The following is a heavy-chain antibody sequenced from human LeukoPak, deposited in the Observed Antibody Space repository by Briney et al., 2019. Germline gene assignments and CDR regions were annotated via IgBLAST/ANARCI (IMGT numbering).Heavy chain of an antibody. CDR2: INPNSGGT. Sequence: ASVKVSCKASGYTFTGYYMHWVRQAPGQGLEWMGWINPNSGGTNYAQKFQGRVTMTRDTSISTAYMEPSRLRSDDTAVYYCARGGRYYYGSGSYSADYWGQGTLVTVSS. J-gene: IGHJ4*02. D-gene: IGHD3-10*01. V-gene: IGHV1-2*02. CDR1: GYTFTGYY. CDR3: ARGGRYYYGSGSYSADY.